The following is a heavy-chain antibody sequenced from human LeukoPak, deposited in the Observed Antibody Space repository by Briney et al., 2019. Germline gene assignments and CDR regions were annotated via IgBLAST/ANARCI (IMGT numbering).Heavy chain of an antibody. Sequence: PGGSLRLSCAASGFAVSSNYMSWVRQAPGKGLEWVSVIYSGGSTYYAESVKGRFTTSTDNSKNTLFLQMNSLRADDTAVYYCAKSILGTTGLLDNWGQGTLVTVSS. CDR2: IYSGGST. CDR1: GFAVSSNY. CDR3: AKSILGTTGLLDN. D-gene: IGHD1-1*01. J-gene: IGHJ4*02. V-gene: IGHV3-53*01.